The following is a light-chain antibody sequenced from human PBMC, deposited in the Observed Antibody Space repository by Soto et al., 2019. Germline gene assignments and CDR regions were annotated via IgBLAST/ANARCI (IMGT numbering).Light chain of an antibody. J-gene: IGLJ1*01. CDR2: DVS. Sequence: QSALTQPASVSGSPGQSIAISCTGTSSDVGGYSYVSWYQQQPGKAPKLVISDVSNRPSGVSDRFSGSKSGNTASLTISGLKTEDEADYYCASYPPSSTYVFGTGTRSPS. CDR1: SSDVGGYSY. V-gene: IGLV2-14*01. CDR3: ASYPPSSTYV.